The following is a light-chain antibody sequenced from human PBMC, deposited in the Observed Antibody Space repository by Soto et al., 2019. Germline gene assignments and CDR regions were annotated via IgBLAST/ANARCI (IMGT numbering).Light chain of an antibody. Sequence: DIQMTQSPSSLSASVGDRVTITCRASQSISSYLNWYQQKPGKAPKLLIYAASNLQSGVPSRFSGSGSGTDFHLTISSLQPEDFATYYCQQSYSTPYTFGQGTKLEIK. CDR1: QSISSY. CDR3: QQSYSTPYT. V-gene: IGKV1-39*01. CDR2: AAS. J-gene: IGKJ2*01.